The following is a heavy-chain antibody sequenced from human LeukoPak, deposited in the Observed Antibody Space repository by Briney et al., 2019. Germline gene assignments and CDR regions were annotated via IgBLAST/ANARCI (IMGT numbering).Heavy chain of an antibody. J-gene: IGHJ6*03. CDR2: IYTSGST. CDR1: GGSISSYY. Sequence: PSETLSLTCTVSGGSISSYYWSWIRQPPGKGLEWSGYIYTSGSTNYNPSLKSRVTISVDTSKNQFSLKLSSVTAADTAVYYCARRLQSSSSGSYYYYYYMDVWGKGTTVTVSS. D-gene: IGHD6-6*01. V-gene: IGHV4-4*09. CDR3: ARRLQSSSSGSYYYYYYMDV.